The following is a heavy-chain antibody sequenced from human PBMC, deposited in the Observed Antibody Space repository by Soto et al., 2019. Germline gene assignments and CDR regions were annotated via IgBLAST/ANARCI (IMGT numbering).Heavy chain of an antibody. Sequence: EVQLTESGGGLVQLGGSLRLSCAASGFTFSSYSIPWVRQAPGKGLEWVSGISDSGGRTWYADPVKGRFTISRDNSKNTLFLQMNSLRAEDTAVYFCSKWSGFGDAWGQGTLVTVSS. D-gene: IGHD3-10*01. CDR2: ISDSGGRT. J-gene: IGHJ5*02. CDR1: GFTFSSYS. CDR3: SKWSGFGDA. V-gene: IGHV3-23*01.